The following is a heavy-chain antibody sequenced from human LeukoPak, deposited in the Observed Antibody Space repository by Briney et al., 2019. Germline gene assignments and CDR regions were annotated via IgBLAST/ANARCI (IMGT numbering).Heavy chain of an antibody. Sequence: GGSLRLSCAASGFTFSSYSMHWVRHTPGKGLVWVSRIKSDGSSTSYADSVKGRFTISRDNAKNTLYLQMNSLRAEDTAVYYCARDGYSFGHDFDYWGQGTLVTVSS. CDR1: GFTFSSYS. CDR2: IKSDGSST. CDR3: ARDGYSFGHDFDY. V-gene: IGHV3-74*01. J-gene: IGHJ4*02. D-gene: IGHD5-18*01.